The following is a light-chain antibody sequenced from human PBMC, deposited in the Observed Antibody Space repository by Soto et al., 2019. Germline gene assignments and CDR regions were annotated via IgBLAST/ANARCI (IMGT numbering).Light chain of an antibody. Sequence: EIVMTQSPATLSVSPGERATLSCRASQSVSSNLAWYQQRPGQAPRLLVYGAFTRAAGIPARFSVSGSGTEFTLTISSLQSEDFAVYFCQPYNNWPLTFGGGTKVDIK. CDR1: QSVSSN. CDR3: QPYNNWPLT. CDR2: GAF. J-gene: IGKJ4*01. V-gene: IGKV3-15*01.